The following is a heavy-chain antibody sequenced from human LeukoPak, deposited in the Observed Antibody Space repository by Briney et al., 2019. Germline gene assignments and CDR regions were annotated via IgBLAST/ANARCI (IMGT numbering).Heavy chain of an antibody. CDR2: ISNSGDNT. J-gene: IGHJ4*02. V-gene: IGHV3-23*01. Sequence: PLGSLRLSRAASVFPFTTYTMSWVRHPPGKGLEWVSAISNSGDNTYYADSVKGRFTISRDNSKNTLFLQMNSLRAEDTAMYYCNKTGARYSASSNFDSWGQGALVTVSS. CDR1: VFPFTTYT. D-gene: IGHD6-6*01. CDR3: NKTGARYSASSNFDS.